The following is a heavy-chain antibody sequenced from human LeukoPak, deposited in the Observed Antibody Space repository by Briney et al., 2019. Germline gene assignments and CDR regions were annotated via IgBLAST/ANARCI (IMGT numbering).Heavy chain of an antibody. CDR2: IRYDGSNK. J-gene: IGHJ6*03. V-gene: IGHV3-30*02. D-gene: IGHD3-9*01. CDR1: VFTFSSYG. Sequence: PGGSLRLSCAASVFTFSSYGMHWVRQAPGKGLEWVAVIRYDGSNKYYADSVKGRFTISRDNSKNTLYLQMNSLRAEDTAVYYCAKVFSRYFDWLLYYYYMDAWGKGTTVTISS. CDR3: AKVFSRYFDWLLYYYYMDA.